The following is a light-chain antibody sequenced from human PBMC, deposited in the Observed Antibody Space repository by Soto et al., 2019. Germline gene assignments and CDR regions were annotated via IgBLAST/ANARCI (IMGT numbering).Light chain of an antibody. CDR1: QSVTNY. CDR2: SAS. J-gene: IGKJ5*01. V-gene: IGKV3-20*01. Sequence: ESVLTQSPGTLSLSPGERATLTCRASQSVTNYIAWYQQRPGQAPRLLIYSASNRVTGIPDRISGSGSGTDFTLTISRLEPEDFAVYYCQQNGGSPVTFGQGTRLEIK. CDR3: QQNGGSPVT.